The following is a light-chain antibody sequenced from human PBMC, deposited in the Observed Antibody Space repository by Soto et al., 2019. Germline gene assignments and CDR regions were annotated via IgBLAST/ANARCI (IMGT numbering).Light chain of an antibody. J-gene: IGLJ2*01. CDR2: DVS. CDR1: RSDVGVYNY. Sequence: QSALTQPRSVSASPGQSVTLSCTGSRSDVGVYNYVSWYQQHPGKAPKLMIYDVSKRPSGVLGRFSGSKSGNTASLTISGLQAEDEADYYCCSYGGGYTPLVFGGGTKLTVL. V-gene: IGLV2-11*01. CDR3: CSYGGGYTPLV.